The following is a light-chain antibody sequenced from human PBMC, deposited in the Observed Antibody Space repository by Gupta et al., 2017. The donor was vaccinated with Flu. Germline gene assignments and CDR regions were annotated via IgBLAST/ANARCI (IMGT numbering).Light chain of an antibody. Sequence: QSVLTLPTSVSGATGTRVTLSCPGSSSNIGTGYDVHWHQQLPGTAPKLPIYGYHNRPQGVPDRYPGSSSGTSASLAVAGLHAEDEADYSCQSYYSSLSGWVFGGGTKLTVL. CDR2: GYH. CDR3: QSYYSSLSGWV. CDR1: SSNIGTGYD. J-gene: IGLJ3*02. V-gene: IGLV1-40*01.